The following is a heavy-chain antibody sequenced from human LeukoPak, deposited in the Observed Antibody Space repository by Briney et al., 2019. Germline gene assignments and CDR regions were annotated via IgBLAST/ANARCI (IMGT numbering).Heavy chain of an antibody. V-gene: IGHV4-4*07. J-gene: IGHJ4*02. CDR3: ARALRYQLLSGVFDY. CDR1: GGSISSYY. Sequence: PSETLSLTCTVSGGSISSYYWSWIRQPAGKGLEWIGRIYTSGSTNYNPSLKSRVTISVDTSKNQFSLKLSSVTAADTAVYYCARALRYQLLSGVFDYWGQGTLVTVSS. D-gene: IGHD2-2*01. CDR2: IYTSGST.